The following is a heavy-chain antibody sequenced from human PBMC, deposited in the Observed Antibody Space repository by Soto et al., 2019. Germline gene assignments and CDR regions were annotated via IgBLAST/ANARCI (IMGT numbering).Heavy chain of an antibody. CDR3: AREGYYDYIWGSYRPPLGFDY. CDR2: ISSSGSTI. CDR1: GFTFSDYY. J-gene: IGHJ4*02. Sequence: GGSLRLSCAASGFTFSDYYMSWIRQAPGKGLEWVSYISSSGSTIYYADPVKGRFTISRDNAKNSLYLQMNCLRAEDTAVYYCAREGYYDYIWGSYRPPLGFDYWGQGTLVTVSS. D-gene: IGHD3-16*02. V-gene: IGHV3-11*01.